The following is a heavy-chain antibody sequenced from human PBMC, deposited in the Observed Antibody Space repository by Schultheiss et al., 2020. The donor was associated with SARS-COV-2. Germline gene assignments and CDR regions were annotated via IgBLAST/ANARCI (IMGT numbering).Heavy chain of an antibody. Sequence: GGSLRLSCAASGFTFSSYCMHWVRQAPGKGLEWVAVIWYDGSNKYYADSVKGRFTISRDNSKNTLYLQMNSLRAEDTAVYYCAKGDWYFDLWGRGTLVTVSS. CDR3: AKGDWYFDL. V-gene: IGHV3-30*02. CDR2: IWYDGSNK. CDR1: GFTFSSYC. J-gene: IGHJ2*01.